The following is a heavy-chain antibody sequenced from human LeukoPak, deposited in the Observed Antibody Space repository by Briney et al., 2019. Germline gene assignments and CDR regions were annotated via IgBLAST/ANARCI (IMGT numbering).Heavy chain of an antibody. Sequence: GGSLRLSCAASGFTFSSYAMSWVRQAPGKGLEWVSAISGNGGSTYYADSVKGRFTTSRDISKNTLYLQMNSLRAEDTAVYYCAKPPPSSYYYYYGMDVWGQGTTVTVSS. CDR1: GFTFSSYA. J-gene: IGHJ6*02. D-gene: IGHD6-13*01. CDR2: ISGNGGST. CDR3: AKPPPSSYYYYYGMDV. V-gene: IGHV3-23*01.